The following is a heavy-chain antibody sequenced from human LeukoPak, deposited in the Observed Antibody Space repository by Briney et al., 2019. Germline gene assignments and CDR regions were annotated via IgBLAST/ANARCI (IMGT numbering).Heavy chain of an antibody. J-gene: IGHJ4*02. D-gene: IGHD5-12*01. CDR1: GFTFSSYS. CDR3: ARLYSGYDAFDY. V-gene: IGHV3-21*01. CDR2: ISSSSYI. Sequence: GGSLRLSCAASGFTFSSYSMNWVRQAPGKGLEWVSSISSSSYIYYADSVKGRFTISRDNAKNSLYLQMNSLRAEDTAVYYCARLYSGYDAFDYWGQGTLVTVSS.